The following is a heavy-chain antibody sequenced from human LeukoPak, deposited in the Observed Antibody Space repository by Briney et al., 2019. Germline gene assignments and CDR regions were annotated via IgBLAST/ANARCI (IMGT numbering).Heavy chain of an antibody. CDR1: GYSFASYW. CDR3: ARQWGDCSSTSCYSAY. J-gene: IGHJ4*02. CDR2: IYPGDSDT. D-gene: IGHD2-2*01. V-gene: IGHV5-51*01. Sequence: GESLKISCKGSGYSFASYWIAWVRQMPGKGLEWMGIIYPGDSDTRYSPSFQGQVTISADKSISTAYLQWSSLKASDTAIYYCARQWGDCSSTSCYSAYWGQGTLVTISS.